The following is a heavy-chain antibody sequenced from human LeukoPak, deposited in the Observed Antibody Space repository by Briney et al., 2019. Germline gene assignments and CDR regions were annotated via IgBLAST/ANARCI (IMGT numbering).Heavy chain of an antibody. Sequence: PGRSLRLSCAASGFTFDDYAMHWVRQAPGKGLEWVSGISWNSGSIGYADSVKGRFTISRDNAKNSLYLQMNSLRAEDTALYYCAKVRMVVVTLDAFDIWGQGTMVTVSS. J-gene: IGHJ3*02. V-gene: IGHV3-9*01. CDR2: ISWNSGSI. D-gene: IGHD3-22*01. CDR3: AKVRMVVVTLDAFDI. CDR1: GFTFDDYA.